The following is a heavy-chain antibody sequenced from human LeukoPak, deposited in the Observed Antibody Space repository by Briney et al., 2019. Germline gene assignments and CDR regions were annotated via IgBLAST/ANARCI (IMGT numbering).Heavy chain of an antibody. CDR2: INHSGST. CDR1: GGSYSGYY. J-gene: IGHJ5*02. CDR3: ARFTPQGYGWGGYNRFDP. Sequence: SETLSLTCAVYGGSYSGYYWSWIRQPPGKGLEWVGEINHSGSTNYNPSLKSRVTISVDTSKNQFSLNLTSVTAADTAVYYCARFTPQGYGWGGYNRFDPWGQGTLVTVSS. V-gene: IGHV4-34*01. D-gene: IGHD3-16*01.